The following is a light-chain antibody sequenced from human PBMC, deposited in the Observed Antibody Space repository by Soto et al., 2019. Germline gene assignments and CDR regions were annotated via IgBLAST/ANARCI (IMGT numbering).Light chain of an antibody. CDR1: QSGSSN. J-gene: IGKJ1*01. CDR3: QQYNNWPPWT. Sequence: EIVMTQSPATLYVSPGERATLSCRASQSGSSNLAWYQQKPGQAPRLLIYGASTRATGIPARFSGSASGTECTLTISSMQSEDFAVYYCQQYNNWPPWTFGQGTKVEIK. V-gene: IGKV3-15*01. CDR2: GAS.